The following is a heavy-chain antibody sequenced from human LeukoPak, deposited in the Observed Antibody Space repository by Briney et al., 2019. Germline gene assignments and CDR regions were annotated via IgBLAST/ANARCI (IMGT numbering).Heavy chain of an antibody. J-gene: IGHJ4*02. Sequence: GRSLRLSCAASGFTLSSYGMHWVRQAPGKGLEWVSVISYDGSNKYYADSVKGRFTISRDNSKTTLYLQMNSLRAEDTAVYYCFIAVADDGFDYWGQGTLVTVSS. D-gene: IGHD6-19*01. V-gene: IGHV3-30*03. CDR3: FIAVADDGFDY. CDR1: GFTLSSYG. CDR2: ISYDGSNK.